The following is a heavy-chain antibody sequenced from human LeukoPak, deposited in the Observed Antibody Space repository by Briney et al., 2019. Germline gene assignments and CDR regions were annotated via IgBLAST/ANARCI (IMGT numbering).Heavy chain of an antibody. Sequence: ASVKVSCKASGYTFTVYYMHWVRQAPGQGLEWMGWINPNSGGTNYAQKFQGRVTMTRDTSISTAYMELSRLRSDDTAVYYCARVRYSSSWYWDYYYYYYMDVWGKGTTVTISS. CDR3: ARVRYSSSWYWDYYYYYYMDV. CDR2: INPNSGGT. CDR1: GYTFTVYY. V-gene: IGHV1-2*02. D-gene: IGHD6-13*01. J-gene: IGHJ6*03.